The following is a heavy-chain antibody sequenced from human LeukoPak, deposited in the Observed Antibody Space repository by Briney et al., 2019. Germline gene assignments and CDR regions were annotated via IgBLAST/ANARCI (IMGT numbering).Heavy chain of an antibody. V-gene: IGHV4-39*01. Sequence: SETLSLTCTVSGGSISSSSYYWGWIRQPPGKGLEWIGSIYYSGSTYYNPSLKSRVTISVDTSKNQFSLKLSSVTAADTAVYYCARRVVTPWYMDVWGKGTTVTVSS. CDR3: ARRVVTPWYMDV. D-gene: IGHD2-21*02. CDR1: GGSISSSSYY. J-gene: IGHJ6*03. CDR2: IYYSGST.